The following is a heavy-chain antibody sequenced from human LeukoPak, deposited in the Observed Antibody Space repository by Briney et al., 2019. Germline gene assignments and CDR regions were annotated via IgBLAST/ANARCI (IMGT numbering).Heavy chain of an antibody. D-gene: IGHD6-13*01. V-gene: IGHV3-66*02. CDR2: ISSAGTT. CDR1: GFTVSSSY. J-gene: IGHJ4*02. CDR3: ARALGSSWDSSLDS. Sequence: GGSLRLSCAASGFTVSSSYMSWVRQAPGKGLEWVSIISSAGTTYYADSVKGRFTISRDNSKNTLYLQMNSLRIEDTAVYYCARALGSSWDSSLDSWGQGTLVPVSS.